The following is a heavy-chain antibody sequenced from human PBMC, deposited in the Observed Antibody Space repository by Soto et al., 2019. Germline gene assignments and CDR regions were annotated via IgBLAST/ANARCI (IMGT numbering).Heavy chain of an antibody. CDR2: INHSGST. D-gene: IGHD2-15*01. CDR1: GGSFSGYY. J-gene: IGHJ4*02. CDR3: ARGRVGYCRGGSCYYFDY. Sequence: SETLSLTCAVYGGSFSGYYWSRIRQPPGKGLEWIGEINHSGSTNYNPSLKSRVTISVDTSKNQFSLKLSSVTAADTAVYYCARGRVGYCRGGSCYYFDYLGQGTLVTVSS. V-gene: IGHV4-34*01.